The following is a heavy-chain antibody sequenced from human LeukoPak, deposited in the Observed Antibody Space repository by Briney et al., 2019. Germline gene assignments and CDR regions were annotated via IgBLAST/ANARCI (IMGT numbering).Heavy chain of an antibody. CDR2: INPNSGGT. J-gene: IGHJ6*03. CDR3: ARSLWFGVHLLYYYMDV. V-gene: IGHV1-2*02. CDR1: GYTFTGYY. D-gene: IGHD3-10*01. Sequence: GASVKVSCKASGYTFTGYYMHWVRQAPGQGLEWMGWINPNSGGTNYAQKFQGRVTMTRDTSISTAYMELSRLRSDDTAVYYCARSLWFGVHLLYYYMDVWGKGTTVTVSS.